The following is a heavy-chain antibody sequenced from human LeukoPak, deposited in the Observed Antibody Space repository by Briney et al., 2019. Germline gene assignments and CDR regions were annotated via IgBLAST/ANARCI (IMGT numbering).Heavy chain of an antibody. V-gene: IGHV3-23*01. Sequence: GGSLRLSCAVSGITLSNYAMSWVRQAPGKGLEWVAGISDSGGRTNYADSVKGRFTISRDNPKNTLYLQMNSLRAEDTAVYFCAKRGVVIRVILVGFHKEAYYFDSWGQGALVTVSS. J-gene: IGHJ4*02. D-gene: IGHD3-22*01. CDR1: GITLSNYA. CDR3: AKRGVVIRVILVGFHKEAYYFDS. CDR2: ISDSGGRT.